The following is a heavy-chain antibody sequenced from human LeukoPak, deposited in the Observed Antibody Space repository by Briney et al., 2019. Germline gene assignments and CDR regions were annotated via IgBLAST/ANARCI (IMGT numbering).Heavy chain of an antibody. V-gene: IGHV3-21*01. CDR2: ISSSNNYI. CDR1: GFIFSSYS. D-gene: IGHD3-10*01. Sequence: GGSLRLSCAASGFIFSSYSMNWVRQAPGKGLEWVSSISSSNNYIYYADSVRGRFAISRDNAKNSLYLQMNSLRAEDTAVYYCARDLPWDYYGSGGMDVWGKGTTVTISS. CDR3: ARDLPWDYYGSGGMDV. J-gene: IGHJ6*04.